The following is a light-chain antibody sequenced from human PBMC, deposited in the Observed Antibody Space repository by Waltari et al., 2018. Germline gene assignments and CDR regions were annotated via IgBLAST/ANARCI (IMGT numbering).Light chain of an antibody. CDR2: DDS. CDR1: NVGSKS. V-gene: IGLV3-21*02. Sequence: SYVLTQPPSASVATGETARITRGGGNVGSKSVHWYQQKPGQAPLLVVYDDSARPSGIPDRFSASNSGNTATLTISRVENGDEADYYCQVWDTTSDRVVFGGGTKLTVL. CDR3: QVWDTTSDRVV. J-gene: IGLJ2*01.